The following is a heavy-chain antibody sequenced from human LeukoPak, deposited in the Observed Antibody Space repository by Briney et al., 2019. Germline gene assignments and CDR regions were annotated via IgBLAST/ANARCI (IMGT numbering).Heavy chain of an antibody. V-gene: IGHV4-61*01. Sequence: SETVSLTCTVSGGSVSSGNDYWSWIRQPPGKGLECIGHIFYSGSTNYNPSLKSRVTISVDTSKNQFSLKLSSVTAADTAVYYCAREDVFYYYMDVWGKGTTVTVSS. CDR1: GGSVSSGNDY. J-gene: IGHJ6*03. CDR2: IFYSGST. CDR3: AREDVFYYYMDV. D-gene: IGHD5/OR15-5a*01.